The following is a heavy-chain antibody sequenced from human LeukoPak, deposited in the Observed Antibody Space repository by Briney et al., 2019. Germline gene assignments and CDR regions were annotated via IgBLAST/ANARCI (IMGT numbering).Heavy chain of an antibody. D-gene: IGHD3-10*01. J-gene: IGHJ3*02. CDR2: IYTSGST. CDR3: AREAEWFGAFDI. Sequence: PSQTLSLTCTVSGGSISSGSYYWSWIRQPAGKGLEWIGRIYTSGSTNYNPSLKSRVTISVDTSKNQFSLKLSSVTAADTAVYYCAREAEWFGAFDIWGQGTMVTVSS. V-gene: IGHV4-61*02. CDR1: GGSISSGSYY.